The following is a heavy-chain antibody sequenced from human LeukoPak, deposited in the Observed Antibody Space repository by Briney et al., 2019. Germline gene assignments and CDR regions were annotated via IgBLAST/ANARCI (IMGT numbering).Heavy chain of an antibody. Sequence: GGSLRLSCAASGFTFSSYGMHWVRQAPGKGLEWVSVIYSGGSTYYADSVKGRFTISRDNSKNTRYLQMNSLRAEDTAVYYCARDMDYGGNSGTDYWGQGTLVTVSS. J-gene: IGHJ4*02. D-gene: IGHD4-23*01. CDR3: ARDMDYGGNSGTDY. CDR2: IYSGGST. CDR1: GFTFSSYG. V-gene: IGHV3-53*01.